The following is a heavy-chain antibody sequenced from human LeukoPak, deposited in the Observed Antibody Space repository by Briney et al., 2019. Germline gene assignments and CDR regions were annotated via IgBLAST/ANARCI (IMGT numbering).Heavy chain of an antibody. Sequence: GGSLRLSCAASGSTVSSNYMSWVRQAPGKGLEWVSVIYSGDVTYYADSVKGRFTVSRDNSKNTLHLQMNSLRAEDTAVYFCAREDSSSWYRHWGQGTLVTVSS. CDR3: AREDSSSWYRH. V-gene: IGHV3-53*01. CDR1: GSTVSSNY. CDR2: IYSGDVT. D-gene: IGHD6-13*01. J-gene: IGHJ4*02.